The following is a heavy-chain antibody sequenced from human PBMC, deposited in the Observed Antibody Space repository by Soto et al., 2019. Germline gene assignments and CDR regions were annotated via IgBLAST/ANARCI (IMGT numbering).Heavy chain of an antibody. CDR2: IYNSGTT. D-gene: IGHD3-22*01. CDR3: ARVDYYDSSGYPVTDY. V-gene: IGHV4-31*03. J-gene: IGHJ4*02. Sequence: SETLSLTCTVSGGSITRGGYYWSWIRQHPGKGLEWIGYIYNSGTTYYNPSLKSRVTISVDTSKNQFSLKLTSVTAADTAVYYCARVDYYDSSGYPVTDYWGQGTLVTVSS. CDR1: GGSITRGGYY.